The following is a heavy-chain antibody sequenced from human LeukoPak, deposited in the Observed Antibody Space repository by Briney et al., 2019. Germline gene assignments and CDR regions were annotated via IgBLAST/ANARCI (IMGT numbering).Heavy chain of an antibody. V-gene: IGHV3-30*02. D-gene: IGHD3-22*01. CDR2: IRYDGNNK. Sequence: GGSLRLSCAASGLPFSTYGMQWVRQAPGKGLEWVSFIRYDGNNKQYGDSVKGRFTISRDDSKNTLYLQMSSLRAEDTAVYYCAKTVRDSSGYYAAGDWGQGTLVTVSS. CDR1: GLPFSTYG. CDR3: AKTVRDSSGYYAAGD. J-gene: IGHJ4*02.